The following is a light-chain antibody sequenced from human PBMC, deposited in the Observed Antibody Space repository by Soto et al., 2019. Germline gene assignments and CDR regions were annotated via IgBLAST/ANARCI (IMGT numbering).Light chain of an antibody. V-gene: IGKV1-5*03. CDR1: QTINEW. CDR2: QAS. Sequence: DIQMTQSPSTLSASVGERVTITCRASQTINEWLVWYQQKIGKAPKVLIYQASTLASAVPSRFSGSGSGTTFTLTISSLQPDDSATYYCQHYNSYPYSFGQGTKLEI. CDR3: QHYNSYPYS. J-gene: IGKJ2*03.